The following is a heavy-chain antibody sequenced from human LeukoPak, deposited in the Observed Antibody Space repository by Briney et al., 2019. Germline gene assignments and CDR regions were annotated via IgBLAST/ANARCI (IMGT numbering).Heavy chain of an antibody. CDR1: GFTFNDYA. D-gene: IGHD1-26*01. V-gene: IGHV3-49*04. Sequence: GGSLRLSCTASGFTFNDYAMSWARQAPGKGLEWVGFIRSRPYGGATEYAASAKGRFTISRDDSKSIAFLQMNSLKTEDTAVYYCTSDRVGATSPFDYWGQGTLVTVSS. J-gene: IGHJ4*02. CDR2: IRSRPYGGAT. CDR3: TSDRVGATSPFDY.